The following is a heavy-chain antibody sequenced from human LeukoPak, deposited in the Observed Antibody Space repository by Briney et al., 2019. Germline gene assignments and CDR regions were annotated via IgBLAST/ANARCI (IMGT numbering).Heavy chain of an antibody. J-gene: IGHJ6*03. V-gene: IGHV4-4*07. Sequence: PSETLSLTCTVSGVSISSYYWGWIRQPAGKGLEWIGRIYTSGSTNYNPSLKSQVTMSVDTSKNQFSLKLSSVTAVDTAVYYCARLKSGYYYMDVWGKGTTVTLSS. CDR3: ARLKSGYYYMDV. D-gene: IGHD3-3*01. CDR1: GVSISSYY. CDR2: IYTSGST.